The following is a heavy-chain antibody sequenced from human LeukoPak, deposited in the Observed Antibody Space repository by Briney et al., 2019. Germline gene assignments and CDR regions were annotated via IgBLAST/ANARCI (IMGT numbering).Heavy chain of an antibody. CDR3: AKDSDYYDSSGYYFSAFDI. D-gene: IGHD3-22*01. J-gene: IGHJ3*02. V-gene: IGHV3-30*18. Sequence: GGSLTLSCAASGFTFSSYGMHWVRQAPGKGLEWVAVISYDGGNKYYADSVKGRFTISRDNSKNTLYLQMNSLRAEDTAVYYCAKDSDYYDSSGYYFSAFDIWGQGTMVTVSS. CDR2: ISYDGGNK. CDR1: GFTFSSYG.